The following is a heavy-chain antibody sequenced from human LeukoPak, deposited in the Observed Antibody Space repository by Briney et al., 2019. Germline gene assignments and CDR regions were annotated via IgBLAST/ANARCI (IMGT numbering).Heavy chain of an antibody. D-gene: IGHD3-22*01. Sequence: GGSLRLSCAASGFTFDDYGMSWVRQAPGKGLEWVSGINWNGGSTGYADSVKGRFTISRDNAKNSLYLQMNSLRAEDTALYYCARDYYDSSGYAGWFDPWGQGTLVTVSS. CDR2: INWNGGST. J-gene: IGHJ5*02. CDR3: ARDYYDSSGYAGWFDP. V-gene: IGHV3-20*04. CDR1: GFTFDDYG.